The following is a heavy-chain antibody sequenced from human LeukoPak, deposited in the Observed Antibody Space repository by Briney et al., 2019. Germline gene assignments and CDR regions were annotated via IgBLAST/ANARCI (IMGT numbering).Heavy chain of an antibody. CDR3: AIDWGIAMTGLYSFVR. CDR2: LNPNTGNT. J-gene: IGHJ4*02. Sequence: ASVTVSCQTSGYPFSGYQVHWVRQAPGQGLEWMGWLNPNTGNTSTAKKLQGRVTMTTDTSINTVYMELRSLTSDDTAVYYCAIDWGIAMTGLYSFVRWGRGGLVSVSS. D-gene: IGHD6-19*01. CDR1: GYPFSGYQ. V-gene: IGHV1-2*02.